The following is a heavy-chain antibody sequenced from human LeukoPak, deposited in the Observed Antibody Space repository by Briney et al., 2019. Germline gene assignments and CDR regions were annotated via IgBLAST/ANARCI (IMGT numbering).Heavy chain of an antibody. V-gene: IGHV4-30-4*01. Sequence: SQTLSLTCTVSGGSISSGDYYWSWIRQPPGRGLEYIGYIYYSGSTYYNPSLKSRITISVDTSKNQFSLKLSSVTAADTAVYYCARGSWSSSIDYWGQGTLVTVSS. CDR1: GGSISSGDYY. CDR2: IYYSGST. J-gene: IGHJ4*02. CDR3: ARGSWSSSIDY. D-gene: IGHD6-6*01.